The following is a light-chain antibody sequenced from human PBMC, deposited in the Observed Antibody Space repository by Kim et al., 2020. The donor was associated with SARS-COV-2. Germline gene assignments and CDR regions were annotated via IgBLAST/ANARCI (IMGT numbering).Light chain of an antibody. J-gene: IGLJ3*02. CDR2: SNT. Sequence: QTVTISCTGSSSNIGTGHDVHWYQHIAGTAPKLLIYSNTNRPSGVPDRFSGSKSGASASLAIAGLQSEDGADYYCQSYDVSLSGWVFGGGTKLTVL. V-gene: IGLV1-40*03. CDR1: SSNIGTGHD. CDR3: QSYDVSLSGWV.